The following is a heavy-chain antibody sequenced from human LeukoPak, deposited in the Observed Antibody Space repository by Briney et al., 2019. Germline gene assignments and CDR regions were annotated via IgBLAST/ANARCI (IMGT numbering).Heavy chain of an antibody. Sequence: GGSLRLSCTVSGFTVSSNSMSWVRQAPGKGLEWVSYITSSSRTIYDADSVKGRFTISRDNAKNSLYLQMNSLRVEDTAVYYCASSPLTFGGVIVPEYFDYWGQGTLVTVSS. V-gene: IGHV3-48*01. D-gene: IGHD3-16*02. CDR1: GFTVSSNS. J-gene: IGHJ4*02. CDR3: ASSPLTFGGVIVPEYFDY. CDR2: ITSSSRTI.